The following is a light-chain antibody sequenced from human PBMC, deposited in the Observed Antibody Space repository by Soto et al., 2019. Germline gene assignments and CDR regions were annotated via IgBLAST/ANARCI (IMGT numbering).Light chain of an antibody. J-gene: IGLJ1*01. V-gene: IGLV2-14*03. CDR2: HVT. CDR3: CSLTTSHTYV. Sequence: QSALTQPASVSGSPGQSITISCTGTSSDTGHYDYVSWYQQHPGKAPKLTIYHVTYRPSGVSNRYSGSKSGNSASLTISGLQADDEADYYCCSLTTSHTYVFGSGTKVTVL. CDR1: SSDTGHYDY.